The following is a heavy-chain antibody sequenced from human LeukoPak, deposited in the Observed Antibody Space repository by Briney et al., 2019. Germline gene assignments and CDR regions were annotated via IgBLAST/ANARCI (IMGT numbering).Heavy chain of an antibody. D-gene: IGHD4-23*01. CDR3: VRRLGGNGGLDY. Sequence: SQTLSLTCTVSGVSINSGDYYWGWIRQPPGKGLEWIGYISYNGRTFYNTSLNSRVTISLDTSKNRFSLKLTSVTAADTAVYHCVRRLGGNGGLDYWGQGTLVTVSS. J-gene: IGHJ4*02. CDR2: ISYNGRT. CDR1: GVSINSGDYY. V-gene: IGHV4-30-4*08.